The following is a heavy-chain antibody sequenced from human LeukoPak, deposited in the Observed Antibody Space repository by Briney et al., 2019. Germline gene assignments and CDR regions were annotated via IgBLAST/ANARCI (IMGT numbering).Heavy chain of an antibody. CDR2: INAGNGNT. D-gene: IGHD1-26*01. V-gene: IGHV1-3*01. CDR3: ASSYSGSYYLFDY. J-gene: IGHJ4*02. Sequence: ASVKVSCKASGHTFTSYAMHWVRQAPGQRLEWMGWINAGNGNTKYSQKFQGRVTITRDTSASTAYMELSSLRSEDTAVYYCASSYSGSYYLFDYWGQGTLVTVSS. CDR1: GHTFTSYA.